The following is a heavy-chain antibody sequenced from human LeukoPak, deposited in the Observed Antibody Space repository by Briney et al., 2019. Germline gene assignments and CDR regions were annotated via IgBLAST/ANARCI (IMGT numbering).Heavy chain of an antibody. Sequence: GASVKVSCKASGYTFTGYYMHWVRQAPGQGLEWMGWINPNSGGTNYAQKFQGRVTMTRDTSISTAYMELSRLRSDDTAVYYCARALVVRRDGYNCAGYWGQGTLVTVSS. D-gene: IGHD5-24*01. CDR2: INPNSGGT. J-gene: IGHJ4*02. CDR3: ARALVVRRDGYNCAGY. CDR1: GYTFTGYY. V-gene: IGHV1-2*02.